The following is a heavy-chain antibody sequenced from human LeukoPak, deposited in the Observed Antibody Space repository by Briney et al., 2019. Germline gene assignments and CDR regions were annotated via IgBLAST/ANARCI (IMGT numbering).Heavy chain of an antibody. D-gene: IGHD6-13*01. Sequence: ASVKVSCKASGYTFTSYGISGVRQAPGQGLEWMGWISAYNGNTNYAQKLQGSVTMTTDTSTSTAYMELRSLRSDDTAVYYCARGHKYSSSWPYYFDYWGQGTLVTVSS. CDR2: ISAYNGNT. J-gene: IGHJ4*02. V-gene: IGHV1-18*01. CDR1: GYTFTSYG. CDR3: ARGHKYSSSWPYYFDY.